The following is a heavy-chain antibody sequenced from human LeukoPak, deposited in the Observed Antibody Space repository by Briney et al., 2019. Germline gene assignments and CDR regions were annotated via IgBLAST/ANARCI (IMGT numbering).Heavy chain of an antibody. Sequence: SETLSLTCAVYGESFSGYYWSWIRQPPGKGLEWIGEINHSGSTNYNPSLKSRVTISVDTSKNQFSLKLGSVTAADTAVYYCARVNWNEAYYFDSWGQGTLVTVSS. J-gene: IGHJ4*02. V-gene: IGHV4-34*01. CDR2: INHSGST. CDR3: ARVNWNEAYYFDS. CDR1: GESFSGYY. D-gene: IGHD1-1*01.